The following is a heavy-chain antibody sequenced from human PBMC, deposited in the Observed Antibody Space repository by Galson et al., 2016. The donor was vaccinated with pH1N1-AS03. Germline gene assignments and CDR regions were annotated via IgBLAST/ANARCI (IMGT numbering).Heavy chain of an antibody. Sequence: SVKVSCKASGYTFPNFGMSWVRQAPGQGLEWMGWISPYNGNTQYAQRLEGRVTMTTDTSTNTAYLELRSLTYDDTAVYYCARAAPFDPWGHGTWSLSPQ. J-gene: IGHJ5*02. CDR1: GYTFPNFG. CDR3: ARAAPFDP. CDR2: ISPYNGNT. D-gene: IGHD2-15*01. V-gene: IGHV1-18*04.